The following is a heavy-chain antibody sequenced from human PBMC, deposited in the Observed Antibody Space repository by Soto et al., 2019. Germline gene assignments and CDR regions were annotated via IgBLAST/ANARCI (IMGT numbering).Heavy chain of an antibody. CDR3: ARGNYYYDSEGLDV. V-gene: IGHV3-74*03. J-gene: IGHJ6*02. Sequence: GGSLRLSCAGSGFTFSSYAMSWVRQAPGKGLEWVSRIDTDDKSISYADSVKGRFTISRDNAKNTVYLQMNSLRAEDTAVYYCARGNYYYDSEGLDVWGQGTTVTVSS. D-gene: IGHD3-22*01. CDR1: GFTFSSYA. CDR2: IDTDDKSI.